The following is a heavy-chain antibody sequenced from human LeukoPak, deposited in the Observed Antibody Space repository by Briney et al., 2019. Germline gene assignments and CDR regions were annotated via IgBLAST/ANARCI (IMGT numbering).Heavy chain of an antibody. CDR2: IKQDGSEK. D-gene: IGHD6-19*01. J-gene: IGHJ4*02. V-gene: IGHV3-7*01. Sequence: GGSLRLSYAASGFTFSSYWMSWVRQAPGKGLEWVANIKQDGSEKYYVDSVKGRFTISRDNAKNSLYLQMNSLRAEDTAVYYCARERGIAVAGTGVYFDYWGQGTLVTVSS. CDR3: ARERGIAVAGTGVYFDY. CDR1: GFTFSSYW.